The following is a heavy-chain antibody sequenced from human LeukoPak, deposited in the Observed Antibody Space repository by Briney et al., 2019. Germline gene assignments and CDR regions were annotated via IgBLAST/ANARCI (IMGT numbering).Heavy chain of an antibody. V-gene: IGHV4-39*07. D-gene: IGHD3-3*01. Sequence: SETLSLTCTVSGGSISSSSYYWGWIRQPPGKGLEWIGSIYYSGSTYYNPSLKSRVTISVDTSKNQFSLKLSSVTAADTAVYYCASYSITIFGVAIGFDYWGQGTLVTVSS. CDR2: IYYSGST. J-gene: IGHJ4*02. CDR3: ASYSITIFGVAIGFDY. CDR1: GGSISSSSYY.